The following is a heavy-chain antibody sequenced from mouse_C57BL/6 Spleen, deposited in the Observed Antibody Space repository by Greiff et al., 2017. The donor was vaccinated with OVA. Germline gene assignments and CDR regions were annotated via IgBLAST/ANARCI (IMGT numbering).Heavy chain of an antibody. J-gene: IGHJ3*01. V-gene: IGHV3-6*01. Sequence: ESGPGLVKPSQSLSLTCSVTGYSITSGYYWNWIRQFPGNKLEWMGYISYDGSNNYNPSLKNRISITRDTSKNQFFLKLNSVTTEDTATYYCAREGVYDYDGWFAYWGQGTLVTVSA. CDR3: AREGVYDYDGWFAY. CDR1: GYSITSGYY. CDR2: ISYDGSN. D-gene: IGHD2-4*01.